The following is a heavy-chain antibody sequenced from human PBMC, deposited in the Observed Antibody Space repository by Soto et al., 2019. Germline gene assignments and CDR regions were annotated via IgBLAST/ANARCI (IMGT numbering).Heavy chain of an antibody. Sequence: QVQLVQSGAEVKKPGASVRVSCKASGYTFTDYYLHWVRQAPGQGLEWMGWIDPNSGGKQYARKFQGRVTRTRNTSASTAYMELSRLKSDDTAIYYCASDSPLTTGWFDPWGQGTLVSVSS. V-gene: IGHV1-2*07. CDR2: IDPNSGGK. CDR3: ASDSPLTTGWFDP. D-gene: IGHD4-17*01. CDR1: GYTFTDYY. J-gene: IGHJ5*02.